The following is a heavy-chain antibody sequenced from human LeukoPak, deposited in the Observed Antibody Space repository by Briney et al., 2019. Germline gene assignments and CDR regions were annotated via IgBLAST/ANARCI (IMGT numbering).Heavy chain of an antibody. CDR1: GGSISSGGYY. CDR3: ARDNYDSGSYYFDY. J-gene: IGHJ4*02. D-gene: IGHD3-10*01. CDR2: IYYSGGT. Sequence: PSQTLSLTCTVSGGSISSGGYYWSWIRQHPGKGLEWIGYIYYSGGTYYNPSLKSRVTISVDTSKNQFSLKLSSVTAADTAVYYCARDNYDSGSYYFDYWGQGTLVTVSS. V-gene: IGHV4-31*03.